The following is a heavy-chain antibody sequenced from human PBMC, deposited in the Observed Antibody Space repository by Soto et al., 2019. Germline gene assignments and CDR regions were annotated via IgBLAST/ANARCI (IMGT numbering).Heavy chain of an antibody. D-gene: IGHD2-15*01. J-gene: IGHJ5*02. V-gene: IGHV2-70*01. CDR3: ARSYCSGGSCYGGQDWFEA. CDR1: GFSLSTIGMS. Sequence: SGPTLVNPTQTLTLTCTFSGFSLSTIGMSVTWIRQPPGKALEWLALIDWDDDKYYTTSLKTRLTISKDTSKNQVVLTMTNVEPVATATYYCARSYCSGGSCYGGQDWFEAWGQGTLVTVS. CDR2: IDWDDDK.